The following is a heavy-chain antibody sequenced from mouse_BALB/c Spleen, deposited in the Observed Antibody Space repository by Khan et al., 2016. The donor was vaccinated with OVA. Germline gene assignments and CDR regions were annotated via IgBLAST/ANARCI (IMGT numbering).Heavy chain of an antibody. D-gene: IGHD2-1*01. J-gene: IGHJ1*01. CDR1: GFTFSSFG. CDR2: MSSGSSTI. CDR3: VRSVGNFHWYFDV. V-gene: IGHV5-17*02. Sequence: EVQGVESGGGLVQPGGSRKLSCAASGFTFSSFGMHWVRQAPKKGLEWVAYMSSGSSTIYYVDTVRGRFTIYRDNPKNTLFLQMTSLRSEDTAMYYCVRSVGNFHWYFDVWGAGTSVTVSS.